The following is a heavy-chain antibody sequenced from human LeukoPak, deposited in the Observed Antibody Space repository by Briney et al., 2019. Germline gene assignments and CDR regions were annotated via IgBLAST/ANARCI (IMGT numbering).Heavy chain of an antibody. Sequence: GGSLRLSCAASGFTFSSYWMSWVRQAPGKGLEWVANIKQDGSDIYYLDSVKGRFTISRDNAKNSLYLQMNSLRAEDTAMYYCTRDLMAYSSTWTGMANDYWGQGTLVTVSS. CDR1: GFTFSSYW. J-gene: IGHJ4*02. CDR2: IKQDGSDI. V-gene: IGHV3-7*01. D-gene: IGHD6-13*01. CDR3: TRDLMAYSSTWTGMANDY.